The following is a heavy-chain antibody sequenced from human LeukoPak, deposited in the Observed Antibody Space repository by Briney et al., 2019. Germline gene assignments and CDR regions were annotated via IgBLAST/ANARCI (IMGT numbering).Heavy chain of an antibody. CDR2: INHSGST. CDR3: ARASYELQGYYYGMDV. D-gene: IGHD1-7*01. J-gene: IGHJ6*02. CDR1: GGSISSGGYY. Sequence: SQTLSLTCTVSGGSISSGGYYWTWIRQPPGKGLEWIGEINHSGSTNYNPSLKSRVTISEDTSKNQISLKLSSVTAADTAVYYCARASYELQGYYYGMDVWGQGTTVTVSS. V-gene: IGHV4-30-2*01.